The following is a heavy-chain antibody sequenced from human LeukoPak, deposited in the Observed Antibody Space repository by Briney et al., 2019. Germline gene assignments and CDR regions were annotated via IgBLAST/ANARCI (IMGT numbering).Heavy chain of an antibody. CDR1: GFTFSDYA. CDR2: ISSSGGST. V-gene: IGHV3-23*01. CDR3: AKDREDSGYATSDY. D-gene: IGHD5-12*01. Sequence: GGSLRLSCAAPGFTFSDYAMSWVRQAPGKGLEWVSAISSSGGSTYYADSVKGRFTISRDNSKNTLYLQMNSLRAEDTAVYYCAKDREDSGYATSDYWGQGTLVTVSS. J-gene: IGHJ4*02.